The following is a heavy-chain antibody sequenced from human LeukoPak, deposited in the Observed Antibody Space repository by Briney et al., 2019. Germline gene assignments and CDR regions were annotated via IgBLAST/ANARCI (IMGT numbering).Heavy chain of an antibody. D-gene: IGHD4-17*01. CDR1: GGSISSGSYY. V-gene: IGHV4-61*02. CDR3: AREGIYGDYRH. J-gene: IGHJ4*02. Sequence: PAETLSLTCTVSGGSISSGSYYWSWIRQPAVKGLEWIGRIDTSGSTNYNPSLKSRVTMSADTSKKQFSLKLRSVTAADTAVYYCAREGIYGDYRHWGQGTLVTVSS. CDR2: IDTSGST.